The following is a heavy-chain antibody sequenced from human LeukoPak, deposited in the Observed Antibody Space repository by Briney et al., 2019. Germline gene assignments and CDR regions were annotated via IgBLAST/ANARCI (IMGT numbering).Heavy chain of an antibody. V-gene: IGHV3-64D*09. CDR3: VRGYSFGPYGMDV. J-gene: IGHJ6*02. D-gene: IGHD2-15*01. CDR1: GFTFSSYE. Sequence: GGSLRLSCSASGFTFSSYEMHWVRQAPGKGLEFVSAIRNNGINTYYADSVTGRFTISRDNSKNTLYLQMSSLRAEDTAVYFCVRGYSFGPYGMDVWGQGTTVTVSS. CDR2: IRNNGINT.